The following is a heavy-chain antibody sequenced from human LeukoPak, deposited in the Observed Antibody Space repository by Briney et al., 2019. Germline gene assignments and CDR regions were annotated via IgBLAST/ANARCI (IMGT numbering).Heavy chain of an antibody. V-gene: IGHV4-34*01. D-gene: IGHD6-19*01. CDR3: ARRGIAVAGNWFDP. J-gene: IGHJ5*02. Sequence: KASETLSLTCAVYGGSFSGYYWSWIRQPPGKGLEWIGEINHSGSTNYNPSLKSRVTISVDTSKNQFSLKLSSVTAADTAVYYCARRGIAVAGNWFDPWGQGTLVTVSS. CDR1: GGSFSGYY. CDR2: INHSGST.